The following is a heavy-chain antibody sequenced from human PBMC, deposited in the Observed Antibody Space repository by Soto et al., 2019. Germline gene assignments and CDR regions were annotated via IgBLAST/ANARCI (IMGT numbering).Heavy chain of an antibody. CDR1: GGSISSSSYY. CDR2: IYYSGST. CDR3: ARHDIVVVPAAMPEGFDP. D-gene: IGHD2-2*01. V-gene: IGHV4-39*01. J-gene: IGHJ5*02. Sequence: QLQLQESGPGLVKPSETLSLTCTVSGGSISSSSYYWGWIRQPPGKGLEWIGSIYYSGSTYYNPSLKRRVTISVDTSKYQFSLKLSSVTAADTAVYYCARHDIVVVPAAMPEGFDPWGQGTLVTVSS.